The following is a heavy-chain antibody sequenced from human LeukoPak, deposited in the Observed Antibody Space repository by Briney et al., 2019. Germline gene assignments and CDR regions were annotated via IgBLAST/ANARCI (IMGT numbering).Heavy chain of an antibody. Sequence: PGGSLRLSCAASGFIFDDHGMSWVRQVPGKGLEWVSGINWNGGSTGYADSVKGRFTISRDNAKNSLYLQMNSLRAEDTAVYYCAKDFGGYSSGWYLLGGLDSWGQGTLVTVSS. CDR2: INWNGGST. CDR1: GFIFDDHG. CDR3: AKDFGGYSSGWYLLGGLDS. J-gene: IGHJ4*02. V-gene: IGHV3-20*04. D-gene: IGHD6-19*01.